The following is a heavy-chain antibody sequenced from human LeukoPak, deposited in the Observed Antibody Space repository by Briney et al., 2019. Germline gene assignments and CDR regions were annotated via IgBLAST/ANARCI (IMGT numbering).Heavy chain of an antibody. CDR3: AKGPRYYDSSGYYYEGFDY. J-gene: IGHJ4*02. Sequence: GGSLRLSCAASGFTFSNYWMHWVRQPPGKGLVWVSRIKTDGSSTIYADSVKGRFTVSRDNDRNTLYLQMNSLSAEDTAVYYCAKGPRYYDSSGYYYEGFDYWGQGTLVTVSS. D-gene: IGHD3-22*01. V-gene: IGHV3-74*01. CDR1: GFTFSNYW. CDR2: IKTDGSST.